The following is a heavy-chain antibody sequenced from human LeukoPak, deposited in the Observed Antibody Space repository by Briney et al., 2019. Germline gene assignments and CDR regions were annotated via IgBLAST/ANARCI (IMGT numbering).Heavy chain of an antibody. CDR2: IYYSGST. D-gene: IGHD3-3*02. Sequence: TSETLSLTCSVSGGSITSYYWSWIRQPPGKGLEWIGYIYYSGSTNYNPSLKSRVTISVDTSKNQFSLKLSSVTAADTAVYYCARPQSMFSPSYAFNIWGQGTMVTVSS. J-gene: IGHJ3*02. V-gene: IGHV4-59*08. CDR1: GGSITSYY. CDR3: ARPQSMFSPSYAFNI.